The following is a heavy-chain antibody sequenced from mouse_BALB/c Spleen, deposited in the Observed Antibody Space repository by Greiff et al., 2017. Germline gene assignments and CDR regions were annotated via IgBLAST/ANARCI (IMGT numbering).Heavy chain of an antibody. CDR3: ARGRTTVGSYAMDY. D-gene: IGHD1-1*01. V-gene: IGHV5-6-5*01. CDR1: GFTFSSYA. J-gene: IGHJ4*01. CDR2: ISSGGST. Sequence: EVKLQESGGGLVKPGGSLKLSCAASGFTFSSYAMSWVRQTPEKRLEWVASISSGGSTYYPDSVKGRFTISRDNARNILYLQMSSLRSEDTAMYYCARGRTTVGSYAMDYWGQGTSVTVSS.